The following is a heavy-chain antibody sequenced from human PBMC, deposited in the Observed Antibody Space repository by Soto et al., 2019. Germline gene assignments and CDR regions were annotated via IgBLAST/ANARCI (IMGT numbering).Heavy chain of an antibody. V-gene: IGHV3-23*01. D-gene: IGHD6-13*01. CDR3: AKGTVGSTLQPYYFEF. CDR1: GLTFSSYA. J-gene: IGHJ4*02. CDR2: ISGSGGST. Sequence: GWSLRLSCAVSGLTFSSYAMSWVRQGPGKGLEWVSTISGSGGSTYYADSVKGRFTISRDNSRDTLCLQMNNLRAEDTAVYYCAKGTVGSTLQPYYFEFWGQGILVTVSS.